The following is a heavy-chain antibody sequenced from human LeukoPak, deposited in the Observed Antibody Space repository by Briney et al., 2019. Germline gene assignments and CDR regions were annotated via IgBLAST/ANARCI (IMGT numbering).Heavy chain of an antibody. CDR2: IYYSGST. V-gene: IGHV4-31*03. J-gene: IGHJ4*02. D-gene: IGHD3-16*01. Sequence: PSETLSLTCTVSGGSISSGGYYWSWIRQHPGKGLEWIGYIYYSGSTYYNPSLKSRVTISVDTSKNQFSLKLSSVTAADTAVYYCARCMGFPNDCVWGSFGLDYWGQGTLATVSS. CDR1: GGSISSGGYY. CDR3: ARCMGFPNDCVWGSFGLDY.